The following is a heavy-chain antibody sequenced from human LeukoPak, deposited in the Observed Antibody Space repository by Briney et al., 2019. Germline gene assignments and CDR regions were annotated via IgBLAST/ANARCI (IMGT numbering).Heavy chain of an antibody. CDR1: GFTFSSYE. CDR2: IRYDGSNK. Sequence: GGSLRLSCAASGFTFSSYEMNWVRQAPGKGLEWVAFIRYDGSNKYYADSVKGRFTISRDNSKNTLYLQMNSLRAEDTAVYYCAKDRQQWLVQVYFQHWGQGTLVTVSS. V-gene: IGHV3-30*02. D-gene: IGHD6-19*01. CDR3: AKDRQQWLVQVYFQH. J-gene: IGHJ1*01.